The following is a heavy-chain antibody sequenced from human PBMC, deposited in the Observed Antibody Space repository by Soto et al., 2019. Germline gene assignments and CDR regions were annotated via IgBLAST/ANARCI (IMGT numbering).Heavy chain of an antibody. V-gene: IGHV3-13*01. Sequence: GGSLRLSCAASGFTFSDYDMHWVRQVTGKGLEWVSAIGTAGDTYYLGSVKGRFTISRENAKNSLYLQMNSLRAEDTAVYYCARERPPLNDIVYGLGFDPWGQGTLVTVSS. CDR3: ARERPPLNDIVYGLGFDP. CDR1: GFTFSDYD. J-gene: IGHJ5*02. CDR2: IGTAGDT. D-gene: IGHD2-15*01.